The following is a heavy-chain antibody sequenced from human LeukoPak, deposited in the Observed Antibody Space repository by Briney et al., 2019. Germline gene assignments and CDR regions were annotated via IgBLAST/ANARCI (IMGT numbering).Heavy chain of an antibody. V-gene: IGHV1-18*04. Sequence: GSVQVSCKASVCIFTRYGRSGERPARGQGLEWMGWISAYNGNTNYAQKLQGRVTMTTDTSTSTAYMELRSLRSDDTAVYYCARYIVATGFDPWGQGTLVTVSS. D-gene: IGHD5-12*01. CDR1: VCIFTRYG. CDR3: ARYIVATGFDP. CDR2: ISAYNGNT. J-gene: IGHJ5*02.